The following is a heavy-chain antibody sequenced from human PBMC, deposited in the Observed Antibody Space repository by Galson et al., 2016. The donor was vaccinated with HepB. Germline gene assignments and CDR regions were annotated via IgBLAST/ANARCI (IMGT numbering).Heavy chain of an antibody. D-gene: IGHD5-24*01. V-gene: IGHV3-9*01. J-gene: IGHJ4*02. CDR1: GFSFDDYA. CDR3: ARDRRDGYSEY. Sequence: SLRLSCAASGFSFDDYAIHWVRQAPGKGLEWVSGISWSSTYTNFADSVKGRFTISRDNAKNSVHLQVNRLRVEDTAVYYYARDRRDGYSEYWGQGTLVTVSS. CDR2: ISWSSTYT.